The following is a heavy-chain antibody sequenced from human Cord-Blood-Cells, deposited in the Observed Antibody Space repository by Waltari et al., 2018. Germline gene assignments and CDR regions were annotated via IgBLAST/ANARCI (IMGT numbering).Heavy chain of an antibody. CDR1: GFTFSSYS. CDR2: ISSSSSYI. D-gene: IGHD3-10*01. CDR3: ARDTGANDAFDI. Sequence: EVQLVASGGGLVKPGGSLRLSCAASGFTFSSYSMNWVRQAPGKGLEGVSSISSSSSYIYYADSVKGRFTNSRDNAKNSLYRQMNSLGAEDTAVYYCARDTGANDAFDIWGQGTMVTVSS. J-gene: IGHJ3*02. V-gene: IGHV3-21*01.